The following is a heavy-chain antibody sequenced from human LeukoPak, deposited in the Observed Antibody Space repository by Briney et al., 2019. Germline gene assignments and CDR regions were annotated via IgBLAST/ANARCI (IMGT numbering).Heavy chain of an antibody. CDR3: ARKTVWGSYRWDY. D-gene: IGHD3-16*02. CDR1: GGSISSYY. Sequence: SETLSLTCTVSGGSISSYYWSWIRQPPGKGLEWIGEISHSGSTNYNPSLKSRVTISVDTSKNQFSLKLSSVTAADTAVYYCARKTVWGSYRWDYWGQGTLVTVSS. CDR2: ISHSGST. J-gene: IGHJ4*02. V-gene: IGHV4-34*01.